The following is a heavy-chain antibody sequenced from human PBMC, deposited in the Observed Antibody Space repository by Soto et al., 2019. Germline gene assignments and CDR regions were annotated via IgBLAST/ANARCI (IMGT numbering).Heavy chain of an antibody. CDR2: IYNSGSN. J-gene: IGHJ4*02. V-gene: IGHV4-4*02. Sequence: SETLSLTCPISCRSISSSNWWSWVRQPQGKGMEWIGEIYNSGSNNYSQSLKSRVTISVDKSKNQFSLRLSSVTAADADVYSCERGNVDTGMVYFDYWGQGTLVTVSS. CDR3: ERGNVDTGMVYFDY. D-gene: IGHD5-18*01. CDR1: CRSISSSNW.